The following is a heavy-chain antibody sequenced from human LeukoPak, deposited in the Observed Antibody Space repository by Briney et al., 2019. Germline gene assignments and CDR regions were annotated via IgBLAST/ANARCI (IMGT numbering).Heavy chain of an antibody. CDR1: GRSFSGYY. D-gene: IGHD2-21*02. CDR3: AGWITYCGGDCYEN. CDR2: INHSGST. Sequence: SETLSLTCAVCGRSFSGYYWTWIRQSPGKGLEWIGEINHSGSTKYNPSLKSRVTISVDTSKNQFSLKLTSVTAADTAVYYCAGWITYCGGDCYENWGQGTLVTVSS. J-gene: IGHJ4*02. V-gene: IGHV4-34*01.